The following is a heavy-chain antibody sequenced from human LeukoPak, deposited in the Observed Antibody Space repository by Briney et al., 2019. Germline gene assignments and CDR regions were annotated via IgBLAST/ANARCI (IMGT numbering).Heavy chain of an antibody. CDR1: GYTFNIYG. CDR3: ARVSSITGAGTVYFDH. CDR2: ISAYNGNT. V-gene: IGHV1-18*01. J-gene: IGHJ4*02. D-gene: IGHD6-13*01. Sequence: ASVKVSCKASGYTFNIYGITWVRQVPGQGLEWMGWISAYNGNTNYIQKFQGRLTMTTDTPTSTAYLELRGLRSGDTAVYYCARVSSITGAGTVYFDHWGQGSLVTVSS.